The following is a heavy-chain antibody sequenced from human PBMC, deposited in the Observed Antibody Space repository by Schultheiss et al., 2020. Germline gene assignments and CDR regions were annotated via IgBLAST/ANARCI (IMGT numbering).Heavy chain of an antibody. J-gene: IGHJ4*02. V-gene: IGHV3-7*01. D-gene: IGHD6-19*01. CDR1: GFTFSSYW. CDR3: ARVSSGWSGYFDY. CDR2: IKQDGSEK. Sequence: GGSLRISCAASGFTFSSYWMSWVRQAPGKGLEWVANIKQDGSEKYYVDSVKGRFTISRDNAKNSLYLQMNSLRAEDTAVYYCARVSSGWSGYFDYWGQGTLVTVSS.